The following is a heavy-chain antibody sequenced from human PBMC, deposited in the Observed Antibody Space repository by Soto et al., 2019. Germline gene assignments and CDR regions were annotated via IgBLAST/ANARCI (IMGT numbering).Heavy chain of an antibody. CDR1: GYNFASYW. CDR3: ARLLAEYSASVGP. V-gene: IGHV5-51*01. J-gene: IGHJ5*02. CDR2: IHPGDSDT. Sequence: GESLKISCKGSGYNFASYWIGWVRQMPGKGLEWMGIIHPGDSDTRYSPSFRGQATISADKSTSRAYLQWSSLEASDTAIYYCARLLAEYSASVGPWGQGTMVTVSS. D-gene: IGHD6-6*01.